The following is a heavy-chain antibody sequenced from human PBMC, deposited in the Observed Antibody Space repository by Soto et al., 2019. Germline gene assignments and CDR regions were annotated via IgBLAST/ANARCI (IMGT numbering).Heavy chain of an antibody. CDR3: ARGDRILWFGELRTPPHY. Sequence: ASVKVSCKASGYTFTSYYMHWVRQAPGQGLEWMGIINPSGGSTSYAQKFQGRVTMTRDTSTSTVYMELSSLRSEDTAVYYCARGDRILWFGELRTPPHYWGQGTLVTVSS. CDR2: INPSGGST. J-gene: IGHJ4*02. D-gene: IGHD3-10*01. CDR1: GYTFTSYY. V-gene: IGHV1-46*01.